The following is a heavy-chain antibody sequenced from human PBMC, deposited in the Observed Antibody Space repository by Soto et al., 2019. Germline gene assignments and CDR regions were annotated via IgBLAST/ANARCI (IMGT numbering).Heavy chain of an antibody. CDR1: GYTFTRYD. Sequence: ASVKVSCKASGYTFTRYDINWVRQATGQGLEWMGWMNPNSGNTGYAQKFQGRVTMTRNTSISTAYMELSSLRSEDTAVYYCARLLDCSSSRCQTRWGQGILVTVSS. CDR2: MNPNSGNT. CDR3: ARLLDCSSSRCQTR. V-gene: IGHV1-8*01. J-gene: IGHJ4*02. D-gene: IGHD2-2*01.